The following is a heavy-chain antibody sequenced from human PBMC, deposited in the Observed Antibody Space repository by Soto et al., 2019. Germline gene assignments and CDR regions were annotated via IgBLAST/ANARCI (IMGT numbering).Heavy chain of an antibody. CDR2: IGRYIGKT. CDR3: ARCYCSVGSCFTCLHFDL. J-gene: IGHJ2*01. CDR1: GYIFNNYG. Sequence: QGQLVQSGAEVRKPGASVKVPCQASGYIFNNYGLSWVRQVPGQGLEWVGWIGRYIGKTDYAPKFRDRVTMTADPSTNTGYMELRSLTSDDSAFYYCARCYCSVGSCFTCLHFDLWGRGTLVTVSS. D-gene: IGHD6-19*01. V-gene: IGHV1-18*01.